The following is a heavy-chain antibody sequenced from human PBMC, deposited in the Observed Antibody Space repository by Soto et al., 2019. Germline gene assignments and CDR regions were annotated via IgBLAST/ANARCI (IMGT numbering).Heavy chain of an antibody. Sequence: EVQLLESGGGLVQPGGSLRLSCAASGFTFSSYAMSWVRQAPGKGLEWVSAISGSGGSTYYADSVKGRFTISRDNSKNTLYLQMNSLRAEDTAVYYCAKSADTNYDFCSGYFYHFDYWGQGTLVTVSS. D-gene: IGHD3-3*01. CDR1: GFTFSSYA. V-gene: IGHV3-23*01. CDR3: AKSADTNYDFCSGYFYHFDY. CDR2: ISGSGGST. J-gene: IGHJ4*02.